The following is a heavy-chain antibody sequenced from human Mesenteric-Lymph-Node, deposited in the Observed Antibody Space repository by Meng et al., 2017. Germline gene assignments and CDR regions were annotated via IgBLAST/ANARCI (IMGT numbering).Heavy chain of an antibody. CDR1: GGSISSSNYY. CDR3: ARGQKGYFDL. J-gene: IGHJ2*01. CDR2: IYNSGST. Sequence: QVQLQESGPGLVKPSQTLSLTCTVSGGSISSSNYYWSWIRQPPGKGLEWSGHIYNSGSTYYNPSLKSRITISVDTSKNQFSLKLSPVTAADTAVYYCARGQKGYFDLWGRGTLVTVSS. V-gene: IGHV4-30-4*01.